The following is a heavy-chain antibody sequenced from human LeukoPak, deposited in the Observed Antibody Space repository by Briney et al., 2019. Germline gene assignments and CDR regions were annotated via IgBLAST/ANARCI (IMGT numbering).Heavy chain of an antibody. CDR2: IETDGDEK. D-gene: IGHD5-12*01. CDR3: ARGIPSGFYTPDY. J-gene: IGHJ4*02. V-gene: IGHV3-7*01. CDR1: GFTFSDYW. Sequence: GGSLRLSCVASGFTFSDYWMSWVRQAPGMGLEWVANIETDGDEKNYVDSVKGRFTISRDNARNSLYLQMSSLRVEDTAVYYCARGIPSGFYTPDYWGRGTLVTVSS.